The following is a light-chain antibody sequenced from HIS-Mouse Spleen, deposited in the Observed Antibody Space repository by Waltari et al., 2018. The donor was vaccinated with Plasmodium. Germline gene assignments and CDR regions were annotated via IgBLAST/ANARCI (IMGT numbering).Light chain of an antibody. CDR1: PSVSSN. CDR2: GAS. Sequence: EIVMTQSPATLSVSPGERATLSCRASPSVSSNFAWYQQKPGQAPRLLIYGASTRATGIPARFSGSGSGTEFTLTISSLQSEDCAVYYCQQYNNWSFTFGPGTKVDIK. V-gene: IGKV3-15*01. J-gene: IGKJ3*01. CDR3: QQYNNWSFT.